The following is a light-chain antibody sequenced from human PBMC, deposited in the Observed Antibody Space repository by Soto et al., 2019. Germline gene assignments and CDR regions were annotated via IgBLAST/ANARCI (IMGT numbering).Light chain of an antibody. CDR3: SSYGGSNNWL. CDR2: EVS. CDR1: SSDVGGYDY. V-gene: IGLV2-8*01. Sequence: QPVLTQPPSASGSPGQSVTVSCTGTSSDVGGYDYVSWYQHHPGKAPKLIIYEVSKRPSGVPDRFSGSKSGNTASLTVSGLQAEDEADYYCSSYGGSNNWLFGGGTQLTVL. J-gene: IGLJ7*01.